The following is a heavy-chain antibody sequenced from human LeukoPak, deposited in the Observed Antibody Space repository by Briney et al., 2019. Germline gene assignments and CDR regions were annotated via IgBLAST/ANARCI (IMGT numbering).Heavy chain of an antibody. CDR1: GGSFSGYY. V-gene: IGHV4-34*01. D-gene: IGHD2-15*01. Sequence: SETLSLTCAVYGGSFSGYYWSWIRQPPGKGLEWIGEINHSGSTNYNPSLKSRVTISVDTSKNQFSLKLGSVTAADTAVYYCARGGDDIVVVVAATPSWYFDLWGRGTLVTVSS. CDR3: ARGGDDIVVVVAATPSWYFDL. CDR2: INHSGST. J-gene: IGHJ2*01.